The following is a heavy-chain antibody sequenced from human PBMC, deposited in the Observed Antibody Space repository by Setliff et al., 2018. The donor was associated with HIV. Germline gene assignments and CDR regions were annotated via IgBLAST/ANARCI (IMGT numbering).Heavy chain of an antibody. D-gene: IGHD2-21*01. Sequence: SAVKVSCKTSGGTFSNFGISWVRQAPGQGLEWMGGIIPVFGTANYAQNFQGRVTITADEPTTTAYMELSSLRTEDTAVYYCAIDPGADGYPSGYAFDIWGQGTMVTVSS. CDR3: AIDPGADGYPSGYAFDI. CDR1: GGTFSNFG. CDR2: IIPVFGTA. V-gene: IGHV1-69*13. J-gene: IGHJ3*02.